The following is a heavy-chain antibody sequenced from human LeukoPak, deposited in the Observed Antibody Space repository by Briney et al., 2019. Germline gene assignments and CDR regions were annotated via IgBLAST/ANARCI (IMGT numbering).Heavy chain of an antibody. CDR1: GFSFSNYA. J-gene: IGHJ4*02. V-gene: IGHV3-23*01. Sequence: GGSLRLSCVSSGFSFSNYAMSWVRQAPGKGLEWVSSISGSGGSTHYADSVKGRFTISRDKTKNTLCLQMNSLRAEDTAVYYCAKSAYYDASGYYREYYFDYWGQGTLVTVSS. D-gene: IGHD3-22*01. CDR3: AKSAYYDASGYYREYYFDY. CDR2: ISGSGGST.